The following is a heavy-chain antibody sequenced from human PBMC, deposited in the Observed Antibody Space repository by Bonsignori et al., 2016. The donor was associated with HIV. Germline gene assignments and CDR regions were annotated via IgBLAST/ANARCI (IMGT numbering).Heavy chain of an antibody. CDR3: GRRWAGTDYFDN. Sequence: QLRLQESGPGLVKPSETLSLTCNVSGDSISSNSYYWGWIRQTPGKGLEWIGTIYYTGSTNYNPSLKSRITISVDTSKNQVTLRLSSVTAADTAVYHCGRRWAGTDYFDNWGQGTLVTV. CDR1: GDSISSNSYY. V-gene: IGHV4-39*01. D-gene: IGHD6-19*01. J-gene: IGHJ4*02. CDR2: IYYTGST.